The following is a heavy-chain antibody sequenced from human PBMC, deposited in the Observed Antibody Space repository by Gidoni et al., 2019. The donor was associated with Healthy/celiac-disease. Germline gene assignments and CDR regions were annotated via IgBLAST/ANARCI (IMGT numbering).Heavy chain of an antibody. CDR2: ISYDGSNK. J-gene: IGHJ4*02. CDR3: ARAVSQTHRRFDY. Sequence: QVQLVESGGGVVQPGRSLRLSYASSGFTFSSHAMHWVRQAPGKGLEWVAVISYDGSNKYYADSVKGRFTISRDNSKNTLYLQMNSLRAEDTAVYYCARAVSQTHRRFDYWGQGTLVTVSS. CDR1: GFTFSSHA. V-gene: IGHV3-30-3*01.